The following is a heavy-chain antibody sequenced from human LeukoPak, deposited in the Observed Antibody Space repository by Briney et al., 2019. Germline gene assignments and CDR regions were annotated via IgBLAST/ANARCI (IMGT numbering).Heavy chain of an antibody. J-gene: IGHJ6*03. CDR2: LYYSGST. V-gene: IGHV4-59*01. CDR1: GGSISSYY. Sequence: TSETLSLTCTVSGGSISSYYWSWIRQPPGKGLEWIGYLYYSGSTNYNPSLNSRVTISRDTSKNHFSLELSSVTAADTAVYFCARGRVSSSSWSSTYYYYFYMDVWGKGTTVTVSS. D-gene: IGHD6-13*01. CDR3: ARGRVSSSSWSSTYYYYFYMDV.